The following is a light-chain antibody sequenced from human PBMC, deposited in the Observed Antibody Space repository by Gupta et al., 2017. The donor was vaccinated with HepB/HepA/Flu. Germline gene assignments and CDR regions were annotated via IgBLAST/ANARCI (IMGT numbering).Light chain of an antibody. CDR1: QSLVYSDGITY. V-gene: IGKV2-30*01. CDR3: LQATSTPLT. J-gene: IGKJ4*01. Sequence: DVVMTQPPLSLPVTLGQPASISCRSSQSLVYSDGITYLNWFQQRPGQSPRRLIYKVSNRDSGVPDRFSGSGSGTDFTLTISRVEAEDVGFYYCLQATSTPLTFGGGTKVEIE. CDR2: KVS.